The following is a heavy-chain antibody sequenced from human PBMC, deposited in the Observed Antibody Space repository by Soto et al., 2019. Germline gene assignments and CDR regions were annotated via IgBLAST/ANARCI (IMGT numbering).Heavy chain of an antibody. Sequence: QLQLQESGPGLVKPSETLSLTCTVSGDSISSSDNYWGWIRQPPGKGLEWISTISGGGSATFYADSVKGRFTISGDSSKSTMYLQMHSLRAEDTAIYYCAKIKQGYFDYWGQGTQVIVSS. CDR1: GDSISSSDNY. CDR2: ISGGGSAT. CDR3: AKIKQGYFDY. J-gene: IGHJ4*02. V-gene: IGHV4-39*01.